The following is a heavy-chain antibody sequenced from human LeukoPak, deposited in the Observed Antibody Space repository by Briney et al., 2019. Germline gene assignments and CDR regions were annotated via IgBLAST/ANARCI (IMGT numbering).Heavy chain of an antibody. D-gene: IGHD6-13*01. V-gene: IGHV3-21*01. CDR3: AREQEIAAAPWFDP. CDR2: ISSSSSYI. J-gene: IGHJ5*02. CDR1: GFTFSTYA. Sequence: KTGGSLRLSCAASGFTFSTYAMHWVRQAPGKGLEWVSSISSSSSYIYYADSVKGRFTISRDNAKNSLYLQMNSLRAEDTAVYYCAREQEIAAAPWFDPWGQGTLVTVSS.